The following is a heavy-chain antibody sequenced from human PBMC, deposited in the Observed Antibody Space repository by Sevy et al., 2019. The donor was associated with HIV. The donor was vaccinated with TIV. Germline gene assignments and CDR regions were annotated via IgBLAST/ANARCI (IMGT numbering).Heavy chain of an antibody. V-gene: IGHV3-30-3*01. CDR1: GFTFSSYA. Sequence: GGSLRLSCAASGFTFSSYAMHWVRQAPGKGLQWVAVISYDGSKKFYADSVKGRFTISRDNSKNTLYLQMNSLRPEDTAVYYCARGPGLDGYTYDWEVDYWGQGTLVTVSS. J-gene: IGHJ4*02. D-gene: IGHD5-18*01. CDR3: ARGPGLDGYTYDWEVDY. CDR2: ISYDGSKK.